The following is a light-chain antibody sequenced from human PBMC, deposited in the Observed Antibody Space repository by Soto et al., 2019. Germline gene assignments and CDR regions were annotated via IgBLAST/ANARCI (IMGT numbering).Light chain of an antibody. CDR2: GDN. V-gene: IGLV1-44*01. CDR3: AAWDGSLNNVL. CDR1: GSSIGTNT. J-gene: IGLJ2*01. Sequence: QSVLTQPPSASGTPGQRVTIPCSGGGSSIGTNTVNWYRQLPGTAPKLVIFGDNQRPSGVPDRFSGSKSGTSASLAISGLQSEDEADYYCAAWDGSLNNVLFGGGTKLTVL.